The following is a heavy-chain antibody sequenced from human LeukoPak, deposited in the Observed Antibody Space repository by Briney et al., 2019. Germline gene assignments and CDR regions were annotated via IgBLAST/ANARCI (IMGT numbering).Heavy chain of an antibody. CDR2: IYYSGST. D-gene: IGHD6-19*01. CDR1: GGSISSSSYY. CDR3: ARQMGIAVAGTGTYYFDY. Sequence: PSETLSLTCTVSGGSISSSSYYWGWLRQPPGTGRECIGSIYYSGSTYYNPSLKSRVTISVDTSKNQFSLKLSSVTAADTAVYYCARQMGIAVAGTGTYYFDYWGQGTLVTVSS. J-gene: IGHJ4*02. V-gene: IGHV4-39*01.